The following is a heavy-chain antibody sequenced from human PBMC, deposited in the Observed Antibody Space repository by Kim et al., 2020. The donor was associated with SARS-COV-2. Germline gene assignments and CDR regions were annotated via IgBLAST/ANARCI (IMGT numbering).Heavy chain of an antibody. V-gene: IGHV3-30*18. CDR3: AKEEQWPTTNFDY. Sequence: GGSLRLSCAASGFTFSSYGMHWVRQAQGKGLEWVAVISYDGSNKYYADSVKGRFTISRENYKNTLYLQMNSLRAEDTAVYYCAKEEQWPTTNFDYWGQGTLVTVSS. CDR1: GFTFSSYG. CDR2: ISYDGSNK. J-gene: IGHJ4*02. D-gene: IGHD6-19*01.